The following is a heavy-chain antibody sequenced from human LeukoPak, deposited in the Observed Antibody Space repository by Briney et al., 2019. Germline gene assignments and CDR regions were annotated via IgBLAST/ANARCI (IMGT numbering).Heavy chain of an antibody. V-gene: IGHV1-69*04. CDR2: IIPILGIA. CDR1: GYTFTSYA. CDR3: ANLIVATIPNYYGMDV. D-gene: IGHD5-12*01. Sequence: ASVKVSCKASGYTFTSYAMHWVRQAPGQGLEWMGRIIPILGIANYAQKFQGRVTITADKSTSTAYMELSSLRSEDTAVYYCANLIVATIPNYYGMDVWGQGTTVTVSS. J-gene: IGHJ6*02.